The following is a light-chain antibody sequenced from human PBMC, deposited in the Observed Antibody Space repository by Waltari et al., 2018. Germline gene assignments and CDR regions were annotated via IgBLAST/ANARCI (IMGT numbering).Light chain of an antibody. CDR2: NAS. V-gene: IGKV1-5*03. J-gene: IGKJ2*01. CDR1: QSISYC. CDR3: QQYNTYPAT. Sequence: DIQMTQSPSALSASVGDRVTITCRASQSISYCLACYQQKPGKAPKLLVYNASSLESGVPSRFSGSVSGTEYTLTISSLQPDDFATYYCQQYNTYPATFGQGTKVEIK.